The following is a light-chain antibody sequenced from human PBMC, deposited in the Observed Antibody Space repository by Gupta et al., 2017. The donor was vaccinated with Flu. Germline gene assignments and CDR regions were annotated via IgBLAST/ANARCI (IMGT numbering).Light chain of an antibody. Sequence: ILMTQFPDTLSVSPGQKSPLSCRASHNVKGKLAWYQQKPGQAPRLLIYDAVTMDTGSPARFSGSGSGTDFTLTISNLQSEDIAGYYCQNYHNWPPGTFGPGTKVVIK. CDR2: DAV. CDR1: HNVKGK. V-gene: IGKV3-15*01. CDR3: QNYHNWPPGT. J-gene: IGKJ3*01.